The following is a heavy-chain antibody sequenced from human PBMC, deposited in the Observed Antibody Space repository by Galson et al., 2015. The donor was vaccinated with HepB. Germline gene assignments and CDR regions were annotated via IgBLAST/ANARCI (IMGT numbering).Heavy chain of an antibody. CDR1: GYTLTELS. D-gene: IGHD6-19*01. CDR2: FDPEEGQI. Sequence: KVSCKVSGYTLTELSIHWVRQAPGKGLEWMGGFDPEEGQIIYAQDFQGRVTMTEDTSRDTAYMDLSSLRSEDTAVYYCATDTGIAVAVGYYYYGMDVWGQGTTVTVSS. J-gene: IGHJ6*02. CDR3: ATDTGIAVAVGYYYYGMDV. V-gene: IGHV1-24*01.